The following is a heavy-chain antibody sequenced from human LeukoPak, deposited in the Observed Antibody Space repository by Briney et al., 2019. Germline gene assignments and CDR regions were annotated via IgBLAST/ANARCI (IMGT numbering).Heavy chain of an antibody. Sequence: ASVKVSCKASGYTFTSYGISWVRQAPGQGLEWMGWISAYNGNTNYAQKLQGRVTMTTDTSTSTAYMELRSLRSDDTAVYYCARVGDLYGSGSLYYYYYYYMDVWGKGTTVTVSS. CDR2: ISAYNGNT. D-gene: IGHD3-10*01. J-gene: IGHJ6*03. CDR3: ARVGDLYGSGSLYYYYYYYMDV. CDR1: GYTFTSYG. V-gene: IGHV1-18*01.